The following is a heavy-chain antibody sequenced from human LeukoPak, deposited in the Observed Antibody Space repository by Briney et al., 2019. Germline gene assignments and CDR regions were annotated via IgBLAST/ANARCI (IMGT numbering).Heavy chain of an antibody. Sequence: ASVKVSCKVSGYTFTSYGISWVRQAPGQGLEWMGWISAYNGNTNYAQKLQGRVTMTTDTSTSTAYMELRSLRSDDTAVYYCARAGSYSSSWYGDFDYWGQGTLVTVSS. CDR2: ISAYNGNT. CDR1: GYTFTSYG. CDR3: ARAGSYSSSWYGDFDY. V-gene: IGHV1-18*01. J-gene: IGHJ4*02. D-gene: IGHD6-13*01.